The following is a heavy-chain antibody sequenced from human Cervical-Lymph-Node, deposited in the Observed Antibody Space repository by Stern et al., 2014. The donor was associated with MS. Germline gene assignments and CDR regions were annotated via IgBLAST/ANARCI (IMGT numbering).Heavy chain of an antibody. V-gene: IGHV4-39*01. CDR2: VFYSGPT. J-gene: IGHJ4*02. Sequence: QMQLQESGPGLVKPSETLSLTCAVSGDSLSSYTHYSAWIRQPPEKGLAWIGSVFYSGPTFYTPSLKVPVPISVDTPKNHFSLGLNSVTAADTAVYYCAKHACTGAACPFDLWGQGTLVTVSS. CDR3: AKHACTGAACPFDL. CDR1: GDSLSSYTHY. D-gene: IGHD2-8*02.